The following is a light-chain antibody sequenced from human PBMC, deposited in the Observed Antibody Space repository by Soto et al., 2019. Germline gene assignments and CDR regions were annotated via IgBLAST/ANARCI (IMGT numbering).Light chain of an antibody. Sequence: DIQMTQSPSTLSASVGDRVTITCRASQTIRTLLAWYQQKPGKAPKLLIYSASTLESGVPSRFSGSGSGTEFTLTINSLQPDDFATYYCQPYATFPWTLGQGSKVDIK. CDR3: QPYATFPWT. V-gene: IGKV1-5*01. J-gene: IGKJ1*01. CDR2: SAS. CDR1: QTIRTL.